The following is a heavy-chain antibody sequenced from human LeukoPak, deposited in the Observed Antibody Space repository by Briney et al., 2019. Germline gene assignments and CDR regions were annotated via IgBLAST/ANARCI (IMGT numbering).Heavy chain of an antibody. V-gene: IGHV3-23*01. CDR2: IFPSGGEI. D-gene: IGHD5-24*01. CDR1: GFTFSTFA. J-gene: IGHJ3*02. CDR3: AREGRWLQPDAFDI. Sequence: GGSLRLSCAASGFTFSTFAMIWVRQPPGKGLEWVSSIFPSGGEIHYADSVKGRFTISRDNAKNSLYLQMNSLRVEDTAVYYCAREGRWLQPDAFDIWGQGTMVTVSS.